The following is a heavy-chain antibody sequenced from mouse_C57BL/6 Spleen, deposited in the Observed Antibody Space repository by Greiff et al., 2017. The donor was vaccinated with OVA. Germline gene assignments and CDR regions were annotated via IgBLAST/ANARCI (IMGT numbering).Heavy chain of an antibody. CDR2: IRSKSNNYAT. J-gene: IGHJ1*03. V-gene: IGHV10-1*01. Sequence: EVKLLESGGGLVQPKGSLKLSCAASGFSFNTYAMNWVRQAPGKGLEWVARIRSKSNNYATYYADSVKDRFTISRDDSESMLYLQMNNLKTEDTAMYYCVRTGGAITGTWYFDVWGTGTTVTVSS. D-gene: IGHD4-1*01. CDR1: GFSFNTYA. CDR3: VRTGGAITGTWYFDV.